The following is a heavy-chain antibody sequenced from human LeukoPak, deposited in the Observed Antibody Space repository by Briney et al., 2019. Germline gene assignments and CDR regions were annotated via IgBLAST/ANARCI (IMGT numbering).Heavy chain of an antibody. D-gene: IGHD4-17*01. J-gene: IGHJ4*02. V-gene: IGHV3-23*01. CDR2: ITTDGSRT. CDR3: AKGNTVTPDY. CDR1: GFTFSNYP. Sequence: GGSLRLSCAASGFTFSNYPMNWVRQAPGKGLEWVSAITTDGSRTYNADSVESRFTISRDNSKNTLYLQMNSLRAEDTAVYYCAKGNTVTPDYWGQGTLVTVSS.